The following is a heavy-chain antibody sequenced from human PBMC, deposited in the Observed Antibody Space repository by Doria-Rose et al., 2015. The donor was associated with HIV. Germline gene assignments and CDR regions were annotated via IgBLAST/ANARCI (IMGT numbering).Heavy chain of an antibody. Sequence: AASGFTFSSYSMNWVRQAPGKGLEWVSSISSSSSYIYYADSVKGRFTISRDNAKNSLYLQMNSLRAEDTAVYYCAREVGGEYSSSGGDYWGQGTLVTVSS. CDR3: AREVGGEYSSSGGDY. CDR2: ISSSSSYI. CDR1: GFTFSSYS. D-gene: IGHD6-6*01. V-gene: IGHV3-21*03. J-gene: IGHJ4*02.